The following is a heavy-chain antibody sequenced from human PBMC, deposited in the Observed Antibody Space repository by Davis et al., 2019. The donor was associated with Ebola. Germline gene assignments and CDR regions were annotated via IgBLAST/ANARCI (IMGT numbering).Heavy chain of an antibody. CDR3: AREGACSGGSCYSVEWFDP. V-gene: IGHV1-18*01. CDR2: ISAYNGNT. Sequence: AASVKVSCKASGYTFTSYGISWLRQAPGQGLEWMGWISAYNGNTNYAQKLQGRVTMTTDTSTSTAYMELRSLRSDDTAVYYCAREGACSGGSCYSVEWFDPWGQGTLVTVSS. D-gene: IGHD2-15*01. J-gene: IGHJ5*02. CDR1: GYTFTSYG.